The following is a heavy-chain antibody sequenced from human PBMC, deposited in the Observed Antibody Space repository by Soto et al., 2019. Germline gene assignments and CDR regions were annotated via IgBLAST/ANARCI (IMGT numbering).Heavy chain of an antibody. CDR1: GYTFTSYD. V-gene: IGHV1-8*01. D-gene: IGHD3-16*01. CDR3: ARRGEPLHQYYGKDV. Sequence: SSVKVSCKASGYTFTSYDINWVRQATGQGLEWMGWMNPNSGNTGYAQKFQGRVTMTRNTSISTAYMELSSLRSEDTAVYYCARRGEPLHQYYGKDVCGQGTTVT. J-gene: IGHJ6*02. CDR2: MNPNSGNT.